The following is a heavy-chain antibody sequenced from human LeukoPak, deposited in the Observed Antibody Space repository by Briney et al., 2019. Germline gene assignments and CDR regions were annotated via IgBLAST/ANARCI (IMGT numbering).Heavy chain of an antibody. J-gene: IGHJ4*02. Sequence: ASVKVSRKASGYTFIDYYMHWVRQAPGQGVEWMGWIDPKSGGTSYAQKFQDRVAMIRDTSISTAYMELTRLRSDDTAVYYCARAYSSGWYGSTDYWGQGTLVTVSS. D-gene: IGHD6-19*01. V-gene: IGHV1-2*02. CDR1: GYTFIDYY. CDR2: IDPKSGGT. CDR3: ARAYSSGWYGSTDY.